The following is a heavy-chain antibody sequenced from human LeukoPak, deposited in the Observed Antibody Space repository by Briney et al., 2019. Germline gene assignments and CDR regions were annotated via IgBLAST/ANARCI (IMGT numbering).Heavy chain of an antibody. CDR3: ARAAGGGKNYYYYMDV. J-gene: IGHJ6*03. CDR2: IYYSGST. Sequence: SQTLSLTCTVSGGSISSGSYYWSWIRQPAGKGLEWIGYIYYSGSTNYNPSLKSRVTISVDTSKNQFSLKLSSVTAADTAVYYCARAAGGGKNYYYYMDVWGKGTTVTVSS. D-gene: IGHD1-1*01. V-gene: IGHV4-61*10. CDR1: GGSISSGSYY.